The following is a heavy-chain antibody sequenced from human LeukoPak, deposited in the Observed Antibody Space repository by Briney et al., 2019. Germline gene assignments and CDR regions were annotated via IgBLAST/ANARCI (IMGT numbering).Heavy chain of an antibody. Sequence: SVKVSCKASGGTFSSYAISWVRQAPGQGLEWMGGIIPIFGTANYAQKFQGRVTITTDESTSTAYKELSRLRSDDTAVYYCARDKELEVRGFYYYMDVWGKGTTVTVSS. CDR3: ARDKELEVRGFYYYMDV. D-gene: IGHD1-7*01. CDR1: GGTFSSYA. CDR2: IIPIFGTA. V-gene: IGHV1-69*05. J-gene: IGHJ6*03.